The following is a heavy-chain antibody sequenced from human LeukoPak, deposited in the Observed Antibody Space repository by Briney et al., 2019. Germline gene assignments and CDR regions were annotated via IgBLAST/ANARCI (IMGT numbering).Heavy chain of an antibody. Sequence: PGGSLRLSCAASGITFSNYDMHWVRQAAGKGLEWVSVINFGGETSYSGSVKGRFTISRDNAKTSVYLQMNSLRVEDTAVYYCEGEIRGRVFDYGGRGPLVT. CDR2: INFGGET. D-gene: IGHD3-16*01. CDR1: GITFSNYD. J-gene: IGHJ4*02. V-gene: IGHV3-13*01. CDR3: EGEIRGRVFDY.